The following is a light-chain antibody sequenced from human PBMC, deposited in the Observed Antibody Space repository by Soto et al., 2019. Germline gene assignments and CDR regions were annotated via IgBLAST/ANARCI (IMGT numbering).Light chain of an antibody. V-gene: IGLV2-14*01. CDR2: EVS. CDR1: RSDIGDYNY. J-gene: IGLJ2*01. Sequence: QSALTQPASVSGSPGQSITISCTGSRSDIGDYNYVSWFQQHPGTAPKLIIFEVSNRPSGISDRFSGSKSGHTASLTISGLQPEDDADYYCNSYTSVTTPHLVFGGGTKLTVL. CDR3: NSYTSVTTPHLV.